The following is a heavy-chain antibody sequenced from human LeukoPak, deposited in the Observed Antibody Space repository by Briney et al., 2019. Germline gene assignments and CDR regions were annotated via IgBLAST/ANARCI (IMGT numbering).Heavy chain of an antibody. D-gene: IGHD2-15*01. J-gene: IGHJ4*02. CDR2: INQDGSEK. CDR3: ARSRLPPYCTGGSCYSNYFDS. Sequence: GGSLRLSCAASEFTFSNYWMSWVRQAPGKGLEWVANINQDGSEKYFVDSVKGRFTISRDNAKNSLYLQMNSLRAEDTAVYYCARSRLPPYCTGGSCYSNYFDSWGQGTLVTVSS. CDR1: EFTFSNYW. V-gene: IGHV3-7*01.